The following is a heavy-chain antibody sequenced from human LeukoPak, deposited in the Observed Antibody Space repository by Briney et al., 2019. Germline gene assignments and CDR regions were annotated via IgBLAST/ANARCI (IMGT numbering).Heavy chain of an antibody. D-gene: IGHD6-19*01. CDR3: ARQIAVAGKVGFDY. CDR2: IYTTGST. V-gene: IGHV4-4*07. Sequence: KPSETLSLTCTVSGGSISSYYWTWIRQPAGKGLEWIGRIYTTGSTNYNPSLNSRVTMSVDTSKKQFSLKLSSVTAADTAVYYCARQIAVAGKVGFDYWGQGTLVAVSS. J-gene: IGHJ4*02. CDR1: GGSISSYY.